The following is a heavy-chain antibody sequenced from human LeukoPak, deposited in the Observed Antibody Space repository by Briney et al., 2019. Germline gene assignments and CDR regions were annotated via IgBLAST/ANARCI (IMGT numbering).Heavy chain of an antibody. D-gene: IGHD6-13*01. V-gene: IGHV3-33*01. CDR2: IWYDGSNK. J-gene: IGHJ4*02. CDR3: ARDRWQQLVSPLE. CDR1: GFTFSSYG. Sequence: GGSLRLSCAASGFTFSSYGMHWVRQAPGKGLEWGAVIWYDGSNKYYADSVKGRFTISRDNSKNTLYLQMTILRVEDTALYYCARDRWQQLVSPLEWGQGTLVTVSS.